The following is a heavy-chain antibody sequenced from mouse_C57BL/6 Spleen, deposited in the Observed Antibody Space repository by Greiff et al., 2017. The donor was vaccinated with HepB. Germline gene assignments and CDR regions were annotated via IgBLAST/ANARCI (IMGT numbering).Heavy chain of an antibody. D-gene: IGHD2-2*01. Sequence: QVQLQQSGPELVKPGASVKISCKASGYAFSSSWMNWVKQRPGKGLEWIGRIYPGDGDTNYNGKFKGKATLTADKSSSTAYMQLSSLTSEDSAVYFCARHYGYEKDWGQGTTLTVSS. CDR1: GYAFSSSW. CDR3: ARHYGYEKD. CDR2: IYPGDGDT. J-gene: IGHJ2*01. V-gene: IGHV1-82*01.